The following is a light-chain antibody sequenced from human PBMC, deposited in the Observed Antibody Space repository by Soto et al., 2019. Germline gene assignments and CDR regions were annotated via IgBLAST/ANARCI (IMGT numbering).Light chain of an antibody. CDR1: QSVSSY. CDR3: QQYVSSSRT. J-gene: IGKJ1*01. CDR2: GAS. Sequence: EIVLTQSPGTLSLSPGERATLSCRASQSVSSYLAWYQQKPGQAPRLRIYGASSRATGIPDRFSGSGSGTDFSLTISRLEPEDFAVYYCQQYVSSSRTFGQGTKVEIK. V-gene: IGKV3-20*01.